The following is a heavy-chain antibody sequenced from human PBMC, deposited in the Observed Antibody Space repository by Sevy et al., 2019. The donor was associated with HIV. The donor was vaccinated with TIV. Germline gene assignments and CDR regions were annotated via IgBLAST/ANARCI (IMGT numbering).Heavy chain of an antibody. V-gene: IGHV3-23*01. Sequence: GESLRLSCAASGFTFSSYAMSWVRQAPGKGLEWVSDISGSGGSTYYADSVKGRFTISRDNSKNTLYLQMNSLRAEDTAVYYCAGIFGDLFDYWGQGTLVTVSS. CDR1: GFTFSSYA. D-gene: IGHD3-3*01. CDR3: AGIFGDLFDY. J-gene: IGHJ4*02. CDR2: ISGSGGST.